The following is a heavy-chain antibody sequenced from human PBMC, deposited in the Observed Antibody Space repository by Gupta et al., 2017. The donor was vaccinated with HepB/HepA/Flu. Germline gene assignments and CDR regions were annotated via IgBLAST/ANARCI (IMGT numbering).Heavy chain of an antibody. CDR1: GGSISSYY. V-gene: IGHV4-59*08. J-gene: IGHJ4*02. CDR2: IYYSGST. Sequence: QVQLQESGPGLVKPSETLSLTCTVSGGSISSYYWSWIRQHPGKGLEWIGYIYYSGSTNYNPSLKSRVTISVDTSKNQFSLKLSSVTAADTAVYYCARHGEPGIAAAGTFPAHWSFDYWGQGTLVTVSS. D-gene: IGHD6-13*01. CDR3: ARHGEPGIAAAGTFPAHWSFDY.